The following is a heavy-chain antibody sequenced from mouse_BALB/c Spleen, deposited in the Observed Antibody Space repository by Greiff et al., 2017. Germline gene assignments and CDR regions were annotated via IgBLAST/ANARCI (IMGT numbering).Heavy chain of an antibody. D-gene: IGHD2-10*02. CDR1: GYTFTSYY. CDR3: ARGYGNYKWYFDV. Sequence: VQLQQPGAELVKPGASVKLSCKASGYTFTSYYMYWVKQRPGQGLEWIGGINPSNGGTNFNEKFKSKATLTVDKSSSTAYMELARLTSEDSAIYYCARGYGNYKWYFDVWGAGTTVTVSS. J-gene: IGHJ1*01. V-gene: IGHV1S81*02. CDR2: INPSNGGT.